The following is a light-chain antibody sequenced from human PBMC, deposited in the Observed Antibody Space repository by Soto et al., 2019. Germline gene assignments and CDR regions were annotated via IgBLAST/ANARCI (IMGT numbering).Light chain of an antibody. CDR1: QSLLYTSRTKNY. CDR2: WAS. CDR3: QQYESTLPT. J-gene: IGKJ1*01. Sequence: DIVMTQSPESLAVSLGERATINCKSSQSLLYTSRTKNYLAWYQQRPGQPLKLLIYWASTRESGVPDRFSGSGSGTDFTLTINNVQAEDVAVYYCQQYESTLPTFGQGPKVEIK. V-gene: IGKV4-1*01.